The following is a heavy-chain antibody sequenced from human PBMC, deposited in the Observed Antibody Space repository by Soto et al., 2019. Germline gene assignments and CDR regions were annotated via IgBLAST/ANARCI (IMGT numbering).Heavy chain of an antibody. J-gene: IGHJ3*02. CDR2: INHSGST. CDR3: ARGFHYDFWSGYYSVHDAFDI. CDR1: GVSFSGYY. Sequence: SETLSLTCAVYGVSFSGYYWSWIRQPPGKGLEWIGEINHSGSTNYNPSLKSRVTISVDTSKNQFSLKLSSVTAADTAVYYCARGFHYDFWSGYYSVHDAFDIWGQGTMVTVSS. D-gene: IGHD3-3*01. V-gene: IGHV4-34*01.